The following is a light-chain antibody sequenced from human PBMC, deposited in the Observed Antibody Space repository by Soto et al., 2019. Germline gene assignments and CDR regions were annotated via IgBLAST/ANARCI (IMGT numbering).Light chain of an antibody. Sequence: DIQMTQSPSTLSSSVGDRVTITCRASQSIGSWVAWYQQKPGKAPKLLIYKASSLESGVPSRFSGSGSGTEFTLTISILQPDDFATYYCQQYNTYGYSFGQGTKLEIK. CDR2: KAS. CDR3: QQYNTYGYS. J-gene: IGKJ2*01. CDR1: QSIGSW. V-gene: IGKV1-5*03.